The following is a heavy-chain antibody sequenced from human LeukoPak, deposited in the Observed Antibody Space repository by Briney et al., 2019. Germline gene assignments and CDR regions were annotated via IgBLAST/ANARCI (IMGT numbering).Heavy chain of an antibody. J-gene: IGHJ3*02. Sequence: TGGSLRLSCAASGFTFSSYGMHWVRQAPGKGLEWVAVIWYDGSNKYYADSVKGRFTISRDNSKNTLYLQMNSLRAEDTAVYYCARELHSSSGAFDIWGQGTMVTVSS. CDR2: IWYDGSNK. CDR1: GFTFSSYG. D-gene: IGHD6-6*01. CDR3: ARELHSSSGAFDI. V-gene: IGHV3-33*08.